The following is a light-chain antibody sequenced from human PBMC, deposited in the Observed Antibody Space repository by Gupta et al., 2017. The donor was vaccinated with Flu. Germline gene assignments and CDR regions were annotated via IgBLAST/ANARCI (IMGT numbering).Light chain of an antibody. CDR3: ASYTTTSTPWV. V-gene: IGLV2-14*01. Sequence: TTFSCTGTSSDVGGSKYVSWYQQHPGKAPKLVIYEVNNRPSGVSNRFSGSKSGTTASLTISGLQAEDEADYYCASYTTTSTPWVFGGGTKLTVL. CDR2: EVN. CDR1: SSDVGGSKY. J-gene: IGLJ3*02.